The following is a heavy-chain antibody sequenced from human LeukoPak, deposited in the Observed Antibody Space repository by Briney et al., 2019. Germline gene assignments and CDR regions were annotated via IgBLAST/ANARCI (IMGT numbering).Heavy chain of an antibody. D-gene: IGHD2-15*01. V-gene: IGHV4-39*01. J-gene: IGHJ3*02. CDR2: IYYSGST. Sequence: PSETLSLTCTVSGGSISSSGYYWGWIRQPPGKGLQWIGSIYYSGSTYYNPSLKSRVTISLDTSKSQFSLKLSSVAAADTAVYYCARLAPRYCSGGSCYPPFAFDIWGQGTMVTVSS. CDR1: GGSISSSGYY. CDR3: ARLAPRYCSGGSCYPPFAFDI.